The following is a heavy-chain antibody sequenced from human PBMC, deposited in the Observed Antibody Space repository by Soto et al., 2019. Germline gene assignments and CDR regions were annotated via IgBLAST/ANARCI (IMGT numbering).Heavy chain of an antibody. J-gene: IGHJ4*02. D-gene: IGHD3-9*01. V-gene: IGHV4-39*01. Sequence: QLQLQESGPGLVKPSETLSLTCTVSGGSISSSSYYWGWIRQPPGKGLEWIGSIYYSGSTYYNPSLKSRVTISVDTSKNQFSLKLSSVTAADTAVYYCAREIRYFDWLLAGGFDYWGQGTLVTVSS. CDR1: GGSISSSSYY. CDR2: IYYSGST. CDR3: AREIRYFDWLLAGGFDY.